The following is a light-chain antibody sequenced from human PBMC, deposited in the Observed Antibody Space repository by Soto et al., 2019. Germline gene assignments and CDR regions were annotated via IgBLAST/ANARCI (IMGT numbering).Light chain of an antibody. CDR1: QSISSY. CDR3: QQTYTNPPLT. V-gene: IGKV1-39*01. J-gene: IGKJ4*01. Sequence: IQMTQSPSSLSASVGDRVTLTCRASQSISSYLNWYQHRPGKAPKLLIYAASTLQSGVPSRFRGSGSGTDFTLTISRLQPEDFATYYCQQTYTNPPLTFGGGTKVEIK. CDR2: AAS.